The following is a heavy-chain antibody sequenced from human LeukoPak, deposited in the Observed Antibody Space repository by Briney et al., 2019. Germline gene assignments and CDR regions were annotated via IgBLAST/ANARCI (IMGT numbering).Heavy chain of an antibody. CDR2: VSYSGST. V-gene: IGHV4-59*08. D-gene: IGHD3-10*01. Sequence: PSETLSLTCTVSGGTTISYYWSWIRQPPGEGLEWIGYVSYSGSTNYNPSLKSRVTVSVDTSKNQFSLKLSSVTAADTAVYYCARLNYYDSAYFFDYWGQGTLVTVSS. J-gene: IGHJ4*02. CDR1: GGTTISYY. CDR3: ARLNYYDSAYFFDY.